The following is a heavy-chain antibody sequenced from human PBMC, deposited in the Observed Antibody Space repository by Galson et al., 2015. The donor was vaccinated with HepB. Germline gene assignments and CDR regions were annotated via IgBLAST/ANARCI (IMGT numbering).Heavy chain of an antibody. J-gene: IGHJ6*02. CDR1: GYTFTSYA. CDR3: AKDSVYSDGRDYYYYDMDV. V-gene: IGHV1-3*04. CDR2: INTGNGNT. Sequence: SVKVSCKASGYTFTSYAMHWVRQAPGQRLEWMGWINTGNGNTKYSQKFRGRVTITRDTTTSTAYMGLSSLTSEDTAVYYCAKDSVYSDGRDYYYYDMDVWGQGTLVTVSS. D-gene: IGHD2-15*01.